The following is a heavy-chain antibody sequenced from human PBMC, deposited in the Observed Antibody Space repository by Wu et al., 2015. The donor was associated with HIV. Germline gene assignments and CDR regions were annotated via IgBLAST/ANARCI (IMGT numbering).Heavy chain of an antibody. CDR3: ARGVIGYCSSTSCSRRYYMDV. Sequence: QVQLVQSGAEVKKPGASVKVSCKASGYTFTSYDINWVRQATGQGLEWMGWMNPNSGNTGYAQKFQGRVTITRNTSISTAYMELSSLRSEDTAVYYCARGVIGYCSSTSCSRRYYMDVWGKGTTVTVSS. J-gene: IGHJ6*03. CDR2: MNPNSGNT. V-gene: IGHV1-8*03. CDR1: GYTFTSYD. D-gene: IGHD2-2*01.